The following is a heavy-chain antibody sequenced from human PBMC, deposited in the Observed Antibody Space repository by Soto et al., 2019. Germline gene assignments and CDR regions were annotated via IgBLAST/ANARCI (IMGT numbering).Heavy chain of an antibody. CDR2: IGGSGGST. V-gene: IGHV3-23*01. D-gene: IGHD2-15*01. CDR1: GFTFSSYA. J-gene: IGHJ6*02. CDR3: AKVRSGYYYYYGMDV. Sequence: EVQLLESGGGLVQPGGTLRLSCAASGFTFSSYAMSWVRQAPGKGLECVSAIGGSGGSTFYADSVKGRFTISRDNSKNTLYLQMNRMRAEYTAVYYCAKVRSGYYYYYGMDVWGQGTTVTVSS.